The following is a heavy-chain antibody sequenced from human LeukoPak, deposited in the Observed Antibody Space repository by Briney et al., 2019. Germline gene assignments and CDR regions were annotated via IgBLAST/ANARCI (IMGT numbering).Heavy chain of an antibody. CDR3: ARDLKYDYGDRLGYYGMDV. CDR2: IIPIFGTA. CDR1: GGTFSSYA. D-gene: IGHD4-17*01. V-gene: IGHV1-69*13. J-gene: IGHJ6*02. Sequence: SVKVSCKASGGTFSSYAISWVRQAPGQGLEWMGGIIPIFGTANYAQKFQGRVTITADESTSTAYMELSSLRSEDTAVHYCARDLKYDYGDRLGYYGMDVWGQGTTVTVSS.